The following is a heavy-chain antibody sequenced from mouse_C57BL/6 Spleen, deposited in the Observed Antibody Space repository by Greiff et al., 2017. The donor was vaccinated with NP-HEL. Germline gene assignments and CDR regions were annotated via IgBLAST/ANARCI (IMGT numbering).Heavy chain of an antibody. CDR2: INPSSGYT. V-gene: IGHV1-4*01. J-gene: IGHJ1*03. CDR1: GYTFTSYT. D-gene: IGHD1-3*01. CDR3: ARSKHVWYFDV. Sequence: VQLQQSGAELARPGASVTMSCKASGYTFTSYTMHWVKQRPGQGLEWIGYINPSSGYTKYNQKFKDKATLTADKSSSTAYMQLSSLTSEDSAVYYCARSKHVWYFDVWGTGTTVTVSS.